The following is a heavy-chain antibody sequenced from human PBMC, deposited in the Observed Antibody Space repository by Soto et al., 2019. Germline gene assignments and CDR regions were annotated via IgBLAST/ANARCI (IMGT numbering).Heavy chain of an antibody. CDR3: GRDRGDGYKKAQTGRVLQYYYYGMDV. V-gene: IGHV1-69*06. D-gene: IGHD5-12*01. J-gene: IGHJ6*02. Sequence: QVQLVQSGAEVKKPGSSVKVSCKASGGTFSSYAISWVRQAPGQGREWMGGIIPIFGTANYAQKFQGRGTITGANSPVTAYRELSSLRSEDTAVYYCGRDRGDGYKKAQTGRVLQYYYYGMDVWGQGTTVTVSS. CDR2: IIPIFGTA. CDR1: GGTFSSYA.